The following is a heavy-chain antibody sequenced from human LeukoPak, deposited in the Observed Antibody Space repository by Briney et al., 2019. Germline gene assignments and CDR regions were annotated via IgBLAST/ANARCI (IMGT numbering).Heavy chain of an antibody. CDR2: ISYSGST. V-gene: IGHV4-59*12. CDR1: GGSISNYY. CDR3: ARSAIDV. Sequence: ASETLSLTCTVSGGSISNYYWSWIRQPPGKGLEWIGYISYSGSTDYNPSLKSRVTLSIDPSKNQFSLKLRSVTAADTAVYYCARSAIDVWGKGTTVTVSS. J-gene: IGHJ6*03.